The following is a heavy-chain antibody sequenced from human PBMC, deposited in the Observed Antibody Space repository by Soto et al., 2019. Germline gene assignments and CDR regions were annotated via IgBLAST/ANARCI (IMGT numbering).Heavy chain of an antibody. CDR1: GGSISSSSYY. D-gene: IGHD6-13*01. CDR2: IYYSGST. CDR3: ARAPKGVERIAAAGRNWFDP. V-gene: IGHV4-39*07. J-gene: IGHJ5*02. Sequence: SETLSLTCTVSGGSISSSSYYWGWIRQPPGKGLEWIGSIYYSGSTYYNPSLKSRVTISVDTSKNQFSLKLSSVTAADTAVYYCARAPKGVERIAAAGRNWFDPWGQGTLVTVSS.